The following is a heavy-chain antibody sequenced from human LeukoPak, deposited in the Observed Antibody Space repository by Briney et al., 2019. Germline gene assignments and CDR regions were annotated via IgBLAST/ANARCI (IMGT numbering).Heavy chain of an antibody. V-gene: IGHV4-59*01. J-gene: IGHJ6*02. D-gene: IGHD1-7*01. CDR1: GGSISSYY. CDR2: IYYSGST. CDR3: ARDGWNSSTNYYYYGMDV. Sequence: SETLSLTCTVSGGSISSYYWSWIRQPPGKGLEWIGYIYYSGSTNYNPSLKSRVTISVDTSKNQFSLKLSSVTAADTAVYYCARDGWNSSTNYYYYGMDVWGQGTTVTVSS.